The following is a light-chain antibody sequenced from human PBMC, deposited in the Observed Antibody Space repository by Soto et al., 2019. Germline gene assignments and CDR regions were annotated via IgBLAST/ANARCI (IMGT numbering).Light chain of an antibody. CDR3: QRYGRTPPIT. J-gene: IGKJ5*01. V-gene: IGKV3-20*01. Sequence: DIVLTQSPGTLSLSQGERATLSCRASQSISSNYLAWYQQKPGQDPRLLIYGASSRAPGIAARFSGSGYGTTFSLTISSLEPADYAVYYCQRYGRTPPITFGQGTRLAIK. CDR1: QSISSNY. CDR2: GAS.